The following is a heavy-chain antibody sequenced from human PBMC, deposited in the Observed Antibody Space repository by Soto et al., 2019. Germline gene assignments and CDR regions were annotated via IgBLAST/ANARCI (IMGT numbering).Heavy chain of an antibody. Sequence: ASVKVSCKVSGYTLTELSMHWVRQAPGKGLEWMGGFDPEDGETIYAQKFQGRVTVTEDTSTDTAYMELSSLRSEDTAVYYCATLRVGATPNFDYWGQGTLVTVSS. J-gene: IGHJ4*02. CDR3: ATLRVGATPNFDY. CDR1: GYTLTELS. D-gene: IGHD1-26*01. CDR2: FDPEDGET. V-gene: IGHV1-24*01.